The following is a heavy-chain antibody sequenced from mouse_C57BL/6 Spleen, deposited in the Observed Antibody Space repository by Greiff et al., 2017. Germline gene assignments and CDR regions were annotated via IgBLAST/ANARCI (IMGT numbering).Heavy chain of an antibody. V-gene: IGHV1-80*01. CDR2: IYPGDGDT. CDR1: GYAFSSYW. CDR3: ARSYYGMGYFDV. J-gene: IGHJ1*03. D-gene: IGHD1-1*01. Sequence: VKLQQSGAELVKPGASVKISCKASGYAFSSYWMNWVKQRPGKGLEWIGQIYPGDGDTNYNGKFKGKATLTADKSSSTAYMQLSSLTSEDSAVYFCARSYYGMGYFDVWGTGTTVTVSS.